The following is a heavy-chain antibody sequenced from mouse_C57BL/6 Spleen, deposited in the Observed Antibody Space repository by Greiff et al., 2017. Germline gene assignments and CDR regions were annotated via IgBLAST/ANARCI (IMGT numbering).Heavy chain of an antibody. Sequence: VKLMESGGGLVKPGGSLKLSCAASGFTFSSYAMSWVRQTPEKRLEWVATISDGGSYTYYPDNVKGRFTISRDNAKNNLYLQMSHLKSEDTAMYYCARDRSSGYDYFDYWGQGTTLTVSS. D-gene: IGHD3-2*02. CDR2: ISDGGSYT. J-gene: IGHJ2*01. CDR3: ARDRSSGYDYFDY. CDR1: GFTFSSYA. V-gene: IGHV5-4*01.